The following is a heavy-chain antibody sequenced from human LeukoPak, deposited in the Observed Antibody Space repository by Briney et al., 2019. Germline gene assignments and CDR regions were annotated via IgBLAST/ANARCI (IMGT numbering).Heavy chain of an antibody. CDR3: AREIGDIVATKYYYYYYGMDV. Sequence: GGSLRLSCAASGFTFSSYGMHWVRQAPGKGLEWGAVIGYDGSNKYYADSVKGRFTISRDNSKNTLYLQMNSLRAEDTAVYYCAREIGDIVATKYYYYYYGMDVWGQGTTVTVSS. J-gene: IGHJ6*02. CDR1: GFTFSSYG. D-gene: IGHD5-12*01. CDR2: IGYDGSNK. V-gene: IGHV3-33*01.